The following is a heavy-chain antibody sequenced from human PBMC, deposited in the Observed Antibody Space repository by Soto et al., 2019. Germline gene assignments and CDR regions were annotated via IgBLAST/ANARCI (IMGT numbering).Heavy chain of an antibody. Sequence: PSETLSPTCTVSGYNVYSGYYWGWIGLPPGEGLEWLAMISHSGTTFNNPSLKSRITISVDTSTNQFSLMLSCVRAGDTAVYYCAWGLPRGLVTRPCFDPWCKGTLVTLSS. CDR3: AWGLPRGLVTRPCFDP. V-gene: IGHV4-38-2*02. J-gene: IGHJ5*02. CDR2: ISHSGTT. CDR1: GYNVYSGYY. D-gene: IGHD3-16*01.